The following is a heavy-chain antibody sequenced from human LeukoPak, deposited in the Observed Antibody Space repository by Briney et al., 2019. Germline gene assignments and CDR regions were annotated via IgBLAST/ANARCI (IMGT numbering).Heavy chain of an antibody. J-gene: IGHJ4*02. V-gene: IGHV3-23*01. CDR1: GFTFTSFA. CDR2: ISGSGGAT. Sequence: GGSLRLSCAASGFTFTSFAMNWVREAPGKGLEWVSAISGSGGATYYADSVKGRFTISRDNSKNTLYLQMDSLRAEDTAVYYCAKDRTILDYWGQGPLATVSS. CDR3: AKDRTILDY. D-gene: IGHD5-24*01.